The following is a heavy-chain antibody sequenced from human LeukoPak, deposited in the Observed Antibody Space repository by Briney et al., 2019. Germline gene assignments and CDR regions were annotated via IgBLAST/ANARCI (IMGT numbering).Heavy chain of an antibody. CDR3: ATETNGRHYDY. CDR2: IGPTGSDR. J-gene: IGHJ4*02. Sequence: PGGSLRLSCTASGLTLSTFGFIWVRQATGKGLEWVASIGPTGSDRYHADSIKGRFTISRDNANNFLYLQMNSLRAEDTAVYYCATETNGRHYDYWGQGTLLTVSS. CDR1: GLTLSTFG. V-gene: IGHV3-21*06. D-gene: IGHD1-14*01.